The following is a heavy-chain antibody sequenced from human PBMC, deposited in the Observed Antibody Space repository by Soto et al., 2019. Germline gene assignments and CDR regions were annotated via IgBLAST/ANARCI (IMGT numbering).Heavy chain of an antibody. CDR2: IHNTGTS. V-gene: IGHV4-59*01. CDR1: GGSISSYY. D-gene: IGHD5-12*01. Sequence: QVQLQESGPGSVKPSETLSLTCTVSGGSISSYYWCWLRQPPGKGLQWIGNIHNTGTSTYNPSLKSRVAISLDTSNNQFSLRLTSMTTADTAVYYCARGPQWLRSDNWFDPWGQGTLVTVAS. CDR3: ARGPQWLRSDNWFDP. J-gene: IGHJ5*02.